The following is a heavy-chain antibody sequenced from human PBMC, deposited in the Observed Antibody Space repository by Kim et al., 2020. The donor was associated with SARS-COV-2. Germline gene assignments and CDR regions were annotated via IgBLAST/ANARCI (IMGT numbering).Heavy chain of an antibody. Sequence: SVKVSCKASGGTFSSYAISWVRQAPGQGLEWMGGIIPIFGTANYAQKFQGRVTITADKSTSTAYMELSSLRSEDTAVYYCARGIPHGYCSGGSCYYFDYWGQGTLVTVSS. CDR1: GGTFSSYA. D-gene: IGHD2-15*01. V-gene: IGHV1-69*06. J-gene: IGHJ4*02. CDR2: IIPIFGTA. CDR3: ARGIPHGYCSGGSCYYFDY.